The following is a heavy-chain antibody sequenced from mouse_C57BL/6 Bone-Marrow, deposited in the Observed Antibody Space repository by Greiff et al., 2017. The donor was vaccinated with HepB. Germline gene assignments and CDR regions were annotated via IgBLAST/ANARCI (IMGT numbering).Heavy chain of an antibody. J-gene: IGHJ2*01. CDR3: ARDRANWVDY. V-gene: IGHV3-6*01. D-gene: IGHD4-1*01. CDR1: GYSITSGYY. Sequence: DVKLQESGPGLVKPSQSLSLTCSVTGYSITSGYYWNWIRQFPGNKLEWMGYISYDGSNNYNPSLKNRISITRDTSKNQFFLKLNSVTTEDTATYYCARDRANWVDYWGQGTTLTVSS. CDR2: ISYDGSN.